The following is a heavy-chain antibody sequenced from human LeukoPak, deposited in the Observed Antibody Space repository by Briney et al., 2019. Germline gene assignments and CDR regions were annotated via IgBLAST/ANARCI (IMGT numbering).Heavy chain of an antibody. J-gene: IGHJ4*02. V-gene: IGHV3-30*02. CDR2: IRYDGSNK. CDR1: GFTFSTYG. CDR3: AKAGYSSGWYEDY. Sequence: PGGSPRLSCAAAGFTFSTYGIHWVRQAPGMGLEWVAFIRYDGSNKYYADSVKGRFTISRDNFMNTVYLQMNSLRPEDTAVYYCAKAGYSSGWYEDYWGQGTLVTVSS. D-gene: IGHD6-19*01.